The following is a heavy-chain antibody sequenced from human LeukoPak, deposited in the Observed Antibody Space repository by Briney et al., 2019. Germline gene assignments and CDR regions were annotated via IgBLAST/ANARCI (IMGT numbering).Heavy chain of an antibody. V-gene: IGHV3-7*05. CDR3: ARCFDI. CDR1: GFTLSNYT. Sequence: GGSLRLSCAASGFTLSNYTMNWVRQAPGKGLEWVANIQDGSDKYYVDSVKGRFTISRDNAKNSLYLQMNCLRAEDTAVYYCARCFDIWGQGTMVTVSS. CDR2: IQDGSDK. J-gene: IGHJ3*02.